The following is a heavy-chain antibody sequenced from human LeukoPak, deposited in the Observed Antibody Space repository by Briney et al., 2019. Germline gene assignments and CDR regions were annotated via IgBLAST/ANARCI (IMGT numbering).Heavy chain of an antibody. CDR3: ARPDSSGWSNRGWYFDL. Sequence: SETLSLTCTVSGGSISTYYWSWIRQSAGKGLEWIGRIYISGSTNYNPSLKSRVSMSVDTSKNQFSLKLSSVTAADTAVYYCARPDSSGWSNRGWYFDLWGRGALVTVSS. CDR2: IYISGST. V-gene: IGHV4-4*07. CDR1: GGSISTYY. D-gene: IGHD6-19*01. J-gene: IGHJ2*01.